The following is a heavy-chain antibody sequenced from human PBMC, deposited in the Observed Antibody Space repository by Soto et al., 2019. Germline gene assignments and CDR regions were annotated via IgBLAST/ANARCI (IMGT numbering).Heavy chain of an antibody. CDR1: GFTFSTYA. J-gene: IGHJ4*02. CDR3: AKGPGGGWDLGFFDY. V-gene: IGHV3-23*01. CDR2: ISGSGAST. D-gene: IGHD6-19*01. Sequence: EVQLLESGGGSVQPGGSLRLSCAVSGFTFSTYAMKWVRQAPGKGLEWVSAISGSGASTYYAYSVKGLFTISRDNSQNTLYLQMNSLRAEDTAVYYCAKGPGGGWDLGFFDYWGQGILVTVSS.